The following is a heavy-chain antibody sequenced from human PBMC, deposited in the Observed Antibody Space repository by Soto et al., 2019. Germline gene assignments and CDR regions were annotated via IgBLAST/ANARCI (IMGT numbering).Heavy chain of an antibody. CDR2: ISHDGSKT. D-gene: IGHD4-17*01. J-gene: IGHJ6*02. CDR1: GFTFSSYG. Sequence: GGSLRLSCAASGFTFSSYGIHWVRQAPGKGLEWVAVISHDGSKTNYADSVKGRFTISRDNSKDTVYLQMNSLRAEDTAVYYCAKILQLGDYAYYYYGMDVWGQGTTVTVSS. V-gene: IGHV3-30*18. CDR3: AKILQLGDYAYYYYGMDV.